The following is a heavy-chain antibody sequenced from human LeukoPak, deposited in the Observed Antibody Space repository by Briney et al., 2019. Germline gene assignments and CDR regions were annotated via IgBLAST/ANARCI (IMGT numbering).Heavy chain of an antibody. CDR2: IKQDGSEK. Sequence: GGSLTLSCAASKFTFSTYWMSWVRQPPGKGLEWVANIKQDGSEKYYVDSVKGRFTISRDNAKNSLYLQMNSPRAEDTAVYYCARRRYSGSSQHFDYWGLGTLVTVSS. V-gene: IGHV3-7*01. CDR3: ARRRYSGSSQHFDY. J-gene: IGHJ4*02. D-gene: IGHD1-26*01. CDR1: KFTFSTYW.